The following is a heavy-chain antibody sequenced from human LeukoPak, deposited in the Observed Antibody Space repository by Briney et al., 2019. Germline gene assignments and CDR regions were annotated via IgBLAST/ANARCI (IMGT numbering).Heavy chain of an antibody. CDR1: GFTFSNYA. V-gene: IGHV3-23*01. D-gene: IGHD2-21*01. CDR2: TSSSDAGT. Sequence: GGSLRLSCAASGFTFSNYAMSWVRQAPGKGLEWVAATSSSDAGTYHADSVRGRFTISRDNSKNTLYLQMNSLRAEDAAVYFCAKAPVTSCRGAYCYPFDSWGQGTLVTVSS. J-gene: IGHJ4*02. CDR3: AKAPVTSCRGAYCYPFDS.